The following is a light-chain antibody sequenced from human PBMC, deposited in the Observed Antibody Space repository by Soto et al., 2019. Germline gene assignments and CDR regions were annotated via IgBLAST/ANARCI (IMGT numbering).Light chain of an antibody. CDR1: SSNIGTNS. CDR2: SNN. J-gene: IGLJ2*01. V-gene: IGLV1-44*01. Sequence: QSVLTQPPSASGTPGQRVTISCSGSSSNIGTNSVNWYQQLPETAPKLLIYSNNQRPSGVPDRFSGSKSGTSASLAISGLQSEDEADYYCTACDDNLSLVVFGGGTKLTVL. CDR3: TACDDNLSLVV.